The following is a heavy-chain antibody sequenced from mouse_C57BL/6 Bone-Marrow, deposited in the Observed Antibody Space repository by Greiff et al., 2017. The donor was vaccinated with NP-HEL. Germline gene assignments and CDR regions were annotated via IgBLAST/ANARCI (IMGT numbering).Heavy chain of an antibody. CDR2: INPYYGYT. V-gene: IGHV1-39*01. D-gene: IGHD3-2*02. CDR1: GYTFTDYY. J-gene: IGHJ3*01. CDR3: ARDSSGFAY. Sequence: VQLQQSGPELVKPGASVKISCKASGYTFTDYYMNWVQPSHGKSLEWIGVINPYYGYTSYNQKFKGKSTLTVDQSSSTAYMQLNSLTSEDSAVYNWARDSSGFAYGGQGTLVTVSA.